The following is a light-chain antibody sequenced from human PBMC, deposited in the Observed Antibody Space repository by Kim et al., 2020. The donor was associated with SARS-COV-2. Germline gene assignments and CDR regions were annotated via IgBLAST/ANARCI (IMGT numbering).Light chain of an antibody. Sequence: GVTFSCTCSNSNIGVNLYLLSYQQLPGTAPQLLISGDTNRPSGVPNRFSGSKSVTSASLAITGLQAEDAGDYYCQSYDGRLRVEVFGTVTKVTVL. CDR3: QSYDGRLRVEV. CDR1: NSNIGVNLY. CDR2: GDT. V-gene: IGLV1-40*01. J-gene: IGLJ1*01.